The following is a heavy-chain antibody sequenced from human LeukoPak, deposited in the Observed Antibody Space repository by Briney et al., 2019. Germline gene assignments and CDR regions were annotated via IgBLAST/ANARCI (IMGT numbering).Heavy chain of an antibody. V-gene: IGHV1-24*01. Sequence: VASVKVSCKVSGYTLTELSMHWVRQAPGKGRERMGGFDPEDGETIYAQRFQGRVTMTEDTSTDTAYMELSSLRSEDTAVYYCATLAYSSGWYDVPYDNWFDPWGQGTLVTVSS. CDR1: GYTLTELS. CDR2: FDPEDGET. J-gene: IGHJ5*02. CDR3: ATLAYSSGWYDVPYDNWFDP. D-gene: IGHD6-19*01.